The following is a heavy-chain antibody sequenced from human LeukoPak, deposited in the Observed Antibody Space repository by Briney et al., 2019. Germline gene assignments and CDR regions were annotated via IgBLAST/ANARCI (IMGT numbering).Heavy chain of an antibody. CDR2: ISRSGGST. V-gene: IGHV3-23*01. D-gene: IGHD3-3*01. CDR1: GFTFSNYD. J-gene: IGHJ6*03. Sequence: SGGSLRLSCAASGFTFSNYDMGWVRQAPGKGLEWVSSISRSGGSTFYADSVKGRFTISRDNSKNTLYLQMNSLRAEDTAVYYCAKAPRFGDHATEYYYYYMDVWGKGTTVTVSS. CDR3: AKAPRFGDHATEYYYYYMDV.